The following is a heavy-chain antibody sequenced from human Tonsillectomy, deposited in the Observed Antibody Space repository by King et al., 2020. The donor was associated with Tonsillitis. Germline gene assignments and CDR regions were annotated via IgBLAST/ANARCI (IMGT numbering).Heavy chain of an antibody. J-gene: IGHJ4*02. CDR2: IFPGDSDT. CDR1: GYNFDTYW. Sequence: VQLVESGAEVKKPGESLKISCTGSGYNFDTYWIGWVRQMPGKGLEWVGIIFPGDSDTRYSPSFQGQVTIPADKSISTAYLQWNSLKASDTAMYYCTKIDDCHSFDYWGQGTLVTVSS. V-gene: IGHV5-51*01. CDR3: TKIDDCHSFDY. D-gene: IGHD2-21*02.